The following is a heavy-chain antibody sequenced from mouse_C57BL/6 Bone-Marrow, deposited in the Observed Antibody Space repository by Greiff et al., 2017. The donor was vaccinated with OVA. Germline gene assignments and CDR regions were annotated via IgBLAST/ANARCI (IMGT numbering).Heavy chain of an antibody. V-gene: IGHV1-69*01. J-gene: IGHJ3*01. CDR1: GYTFTSYW. CDR3: AYYGSSPWFAY. D-gene: IGHD1-1*01. Sequence: QVQLQQPGAELVMPGASVKLSCKASGYTFTSYWMHWVKQRPGQGLEWIGEIDPSDSYTNYNQKFKGKSTLTVDKSSSTAYMQLSSLTSEDSAVYYCAYYGSSPWFAYWGQGTLVTVSA. CDR2: IDPSDSYT.